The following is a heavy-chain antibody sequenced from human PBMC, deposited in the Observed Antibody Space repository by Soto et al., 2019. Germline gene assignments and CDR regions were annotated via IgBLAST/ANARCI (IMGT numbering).Heavy chain of an antibody. CDR3: ASHNSSSWFQIGN. V-gene: IGHV5-51*01. J-gene: IGHJ4*02. CDR1: GYSFTSYW. D-gene: IGHD6-13*01. CDR2: IYPGDSDT. Sequence: PGESLKISCKGSGYSFTSYWIGWVRQMPGKGLEWMGIIYPGDSDTRYSPSFQGQVTISADKSISTAYLQWGILKASDTAMYYCASHNSSSWFQIGNWGQGTLVTVSS.